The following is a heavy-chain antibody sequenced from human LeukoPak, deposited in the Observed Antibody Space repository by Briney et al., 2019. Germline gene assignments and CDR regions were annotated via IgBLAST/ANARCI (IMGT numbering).Heavy chain of an antibody. D-gene: IGHD3-22*01. CDR2: INHSGST. CDR1: GGSFSGYY. V-gene: IGHV4-34*01. CDR3: ARRGNAYYYDSSAYHFDY. Sequence: SETLSLTCGVYGGSFSGYYWSWIRQPPGKGLEWIAEINHSGSTSYNPSLKSRVTISVDTSKNQFSLKLSSVTAADTAAYYCARRGNAYYYDSSAYHFDYWGQGTLVTVSS. J-gene: IGHJ4*02.